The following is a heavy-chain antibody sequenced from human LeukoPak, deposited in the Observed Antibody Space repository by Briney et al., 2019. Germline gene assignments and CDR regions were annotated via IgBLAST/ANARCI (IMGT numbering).Heavy chain of an antibody. V-gene: IGHV3-23*01. CDR2: ISGSGGST. J-gene: IGHJ5*02. Sequence: AGGSLRLSCAASGFTFSSYAMSWVRQAPGMGLEWVSAISGSGGSTYYADSVKGRFTISRDNSKNTLYLQMNSLRAEDTAVYYCAKSTRSWYGWFDPWGQGTLVTVSS. D-gene: IGHD6-13*01. CDR3: AKSTRSWYGWFDP. CDR1: GFTFSSYA.